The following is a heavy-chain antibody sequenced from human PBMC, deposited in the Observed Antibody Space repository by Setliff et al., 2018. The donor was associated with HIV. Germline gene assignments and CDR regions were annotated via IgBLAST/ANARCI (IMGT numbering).Heavy chain of an antibody. J-gene: IGHJ6*03. CDR1: GFTFSNFA. V-gene: IGHV3-23*01. CDR2: ISGSGGST. Sequence: GGSLRLSCAASGFTFSNFAMAWVRQAPGKGLEWVSAISGSGGSTYYADSVKGRFTISRDNSKNTLYLQMNSLRAEDTAVYYCAKGGFLEWSEYYYYYYYMDVWGKGTTVTVSS. CDR3: AKGGFLEWSEYYYYYYYMDV. D-gene: IGHD3-3*01.